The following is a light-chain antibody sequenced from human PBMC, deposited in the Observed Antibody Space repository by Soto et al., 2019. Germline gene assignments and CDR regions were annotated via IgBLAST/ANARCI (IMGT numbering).Light chain of an antibody. CDR1: SSDIGGYNY. Sequence: QSALTQPRSVSGSPGQSVTISCTGTSSDIGGYNYVSWYQQHPGKAPKLMIYTVTKRPSGVPDRFSGSKSDNTASLTISGLQADDEADYYCCSYAGSSSCVFGTGTKVTGL. CDR2: TVT. V-gene: IGLV2-11*01. CDR3: CSYAGSSSCV. J-gene: IGLJ1*01.